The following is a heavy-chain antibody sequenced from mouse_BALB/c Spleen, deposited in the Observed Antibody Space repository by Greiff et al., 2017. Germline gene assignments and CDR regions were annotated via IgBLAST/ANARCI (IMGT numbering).Heavy chain of an antibody. J-gene: IGHJ2*01. Sequence: EVQLQQSGAELVRPGALVTLSCKASGFNITDYYMHWVKQRPEQGLEWIGWIDPENGNTIYDPKFQGKASITADTSSNTAYLQLSSLTSEDTAVYYCASLKLCFWGQGTTLTVSS. D-gene: IGHD1-3*01. CDR1: GFNITDYY. CDR3: ASLKLCF. CDR2: IDPENGNT. V-gene: IGHV14-1*02.